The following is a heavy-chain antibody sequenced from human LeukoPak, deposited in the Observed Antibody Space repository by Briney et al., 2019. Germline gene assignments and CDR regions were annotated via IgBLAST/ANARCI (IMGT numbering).Heavy chain of an antibody. CDR3: ARLYTSFRAFDI. Sequence: PAQTLSLTCTVSGGSISSGDYYWSWIRQHPGKGLEWIGYIYYSGSTYYNPSLKSRVTISVDTSKNQFSLKVSSVTAADTAVYYCARLYTSFRAFDIWGQGTMVTVSS. CDR2: IYYSGST. CDR1: GGSISSGDYY. V-gene: IGHV4-31*03. J-gene: IGHJ3*02. D-gene: IGHD6-6*01.